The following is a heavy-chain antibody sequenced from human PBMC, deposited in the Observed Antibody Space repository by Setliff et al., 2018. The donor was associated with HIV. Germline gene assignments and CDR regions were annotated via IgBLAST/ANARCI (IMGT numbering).Heavy chain of an antibody. V-gene: IGHV4-59*12. J-gene: IGHJ4*02. CDR2: IYYNGST. Sequence: PSETLSLTCTVSGGSISSYYWSWIRQPPGKGLEWIGYIYYNGSTYYNPSLKSRVSMSVDTSKDQVSLKLSTVTAADTAVYYCARDRAAFRLTYWGQGTLVTVSS. D-gene: IGHD3-3*02. CDR1: GGSISSYY. CDR3: ARDRAAFRLTY.